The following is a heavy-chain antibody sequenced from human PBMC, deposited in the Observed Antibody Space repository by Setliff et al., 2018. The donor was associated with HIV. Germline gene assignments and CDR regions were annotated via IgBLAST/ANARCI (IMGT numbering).Heavy chain of an antibody. CDR1: GGSISSSSYY. CDR3: AKDRGYNYGHYAFDI. Sequence: SETLSLTCTVSGGSISSSSYYWSWIRQPAGMGLEWIGRIYTSGNTNYNPSLKSRVTISVDTSKNQFSLKLSSVTAADTAVYYCAKDRGYNYGHYAFDIWGHGTMVTVSS. CDR2: IYTSGNT. D-gene: IGHD5-18*01. J-gene: IGHJ3*02. V-gene: IGHV4-61*02.